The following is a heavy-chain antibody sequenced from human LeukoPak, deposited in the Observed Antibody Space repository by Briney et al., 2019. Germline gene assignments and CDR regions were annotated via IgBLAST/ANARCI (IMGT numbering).Heavy chain of an antibody. Sequence: GGSLRLSCAASGFTFSSYWMHWVRQAPGKGLVWVSGINSDGSSTSYADSVKGRFTISRDNAKNTLYLQMNSLRAEDTAVYYCARVQSYFDFWRQENWFDPWGQGTLVTVSS. CDR1: GFTFSSYW. D-gene: IGHD3-3*01. CDR2: INSDGSST. J-gene: IGHJ5*02. V-gene: IGHV3-74*01. CDR3: ARVQSYFDFWRQENWFDP.